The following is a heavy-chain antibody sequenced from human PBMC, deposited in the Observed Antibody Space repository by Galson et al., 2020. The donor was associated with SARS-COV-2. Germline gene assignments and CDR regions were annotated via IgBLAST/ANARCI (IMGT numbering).Heavy chain of an antibody. CDR1: GGSISSSSYY. CDR2: IYYSGST. CDR3: ARERTGRRWFDP. Sequence: SETLSLTCTVSGGSISSSSYYWGWIRQPPGKGLEWIGSIYYSGSTYYNPSLKSRVTISVDTSKNQFSLKLSSVTAADTAVYYCARERTGRRWFDPWGQGTLVTVSS. V-gene: IGHV4-39*02. D-gene: IGHD7-27*01. J-gene: IGHJ5*02.